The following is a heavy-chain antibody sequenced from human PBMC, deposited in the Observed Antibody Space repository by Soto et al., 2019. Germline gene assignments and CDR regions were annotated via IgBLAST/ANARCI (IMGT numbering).Heavy chain of an antibody. CDR1: GFTFSSYA. J-gene: IGHJ4*02. Sequence: GXSLRLSCAASGFTFSSYAMSWVRQAPGKGLEWVSAISGSGGRTYYADSVKGRFTISRDNSKNTLYLQMNSLRAEDTAVYYCAKKDIVVVVAATPGYWGQGTLVTVSS. V-gene: IGHV3-23*01. CDR2: ISGSGGRT. D-gene: IGHD2-15*01. CDR3: AKKDIVVVVAATPGY.